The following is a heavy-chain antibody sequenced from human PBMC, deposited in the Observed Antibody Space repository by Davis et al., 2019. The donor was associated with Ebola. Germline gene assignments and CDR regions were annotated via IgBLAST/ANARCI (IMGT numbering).Heavy chain of an antibody. D-gene: IGHD3-3*01. CDR1: GFTFDDYA. CDR2: ISWNSGSI. CDR3: ARVSTDYDFWSGYLSYYYYGMDV. V-gene: IGHV3-9*01. Sequence: PGGSLRLSCAASGFTFDDYAMHWVRQAPGKGLEWVSGISWNSGSIGYADSVKGRFTISRDNAKNSLYLQMNSLRAEDTAVYYCARVSTDYDFWSGYLSYYYYGMDVWGQGTTVTVSS. J-gene: IGHJ6*02.